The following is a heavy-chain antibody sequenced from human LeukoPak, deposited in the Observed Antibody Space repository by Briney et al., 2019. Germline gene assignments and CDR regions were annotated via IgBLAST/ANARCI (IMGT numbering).Heavy chain of an antibody. J-gene: IGHJ4*02. V-gene: IGHV3-30*02. CDR3: AKPLGYSSSWYGFDY. D-gene: IGHD6-13*01. Sequence: PGGSLRLSCAASGFTFSSYGMHWVRQAPGKGLEWVAFIRYDGSNKYYADSVKGRFTISRDNSKNTLYLQMNSLRAEDTAVYYCAKPLGYSSSWYGFDYWGQGTLVTVSS. CDR1: GFTFSSYG. CDR2: IRYDGSNK.